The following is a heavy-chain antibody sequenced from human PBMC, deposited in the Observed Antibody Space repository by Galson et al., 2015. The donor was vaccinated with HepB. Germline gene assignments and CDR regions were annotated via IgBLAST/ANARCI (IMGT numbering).Heavy chain of an antibody. V-gene: IGHV1-2*04. D-gene: IGHD5-18*01. CDR3: ARGGYSYGLGYDY. CDR2: INPNSGGT. CDR1: GYTFTGYY. Sequence: SVKVSCKASGYTFTGYYMHWVRQAPGQGLEWMGWINPNSGGTNYAQKFQGWVTMTRDTSISTAYMELSRLRSDDTAVYYCARGGYSYGLGYDYWGQGTLVTVSS. J-gene: IGHJ4*02.